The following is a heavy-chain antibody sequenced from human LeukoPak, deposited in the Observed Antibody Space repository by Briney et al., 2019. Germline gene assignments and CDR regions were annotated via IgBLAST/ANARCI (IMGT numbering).Heavy chain of an antibody. CDR1: GGSMTNYY. Sequence: PSETLSLTCTVSGGSMTNYYWSCMRRPPGKGLEWIGSIYYNGNTDYNPSVKSRVTISIDTSKKQFYLRLSSVTAADTALYFCARDNQYNSGWSFDPWGQGILVTVSS. J-gene: IGHJ5*02. CDR3: ARDNQYNSGWSFDP. CDR2: IYYNGNT. D-gene: IGHD6-19*01. V-gene: IGHV4-59*01.